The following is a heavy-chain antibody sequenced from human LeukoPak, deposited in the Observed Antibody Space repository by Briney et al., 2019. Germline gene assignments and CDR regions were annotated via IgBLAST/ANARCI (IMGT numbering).Heavy chain of an antibody. CDR2: ISSSSSTI. J-gene: IGHJ4*02. CDR3: ARVGRSGYAKGY. V-gene: IGHV3-48*04. CDR1: GFAFSTYS. Sequence: GVSLSLSCAASGFAFSTYSIVWLRQAPGKGGEWLSYISSSSSTIYYADSVKGRFTVSRDNAENLVYLQMNSLGAEDTAVYYCARVGRSGYAKGYWGQGTLVTVAS. D-gene: IGHD5-12*01.